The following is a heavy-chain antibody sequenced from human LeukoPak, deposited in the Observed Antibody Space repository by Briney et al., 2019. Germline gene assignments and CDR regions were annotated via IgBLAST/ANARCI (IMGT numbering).Heavy chain of an antibody. CDR2: ISGSGGSI. Sequence: GGSLRLSCAASGFTFSNYAIHWVRQAPGKGLEWVSAISGSGGSIYYADSVKGRFTISRDNSKNTLYLQMNSLRAEDTAVYHCAKVPYFAYFDYWGQGTLVSVSS. V-gene: IGHV3-23*01. D-gene: IGHD3-9*01. CDR1: GFTFSNYA. CDR3: AKVPYFAYFDY. J-gene: IGHJ4*02.